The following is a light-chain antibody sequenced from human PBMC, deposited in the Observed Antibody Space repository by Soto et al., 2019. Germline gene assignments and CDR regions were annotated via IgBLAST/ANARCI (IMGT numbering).Light chain of an antibody. Sequence: DIQMTQSPSSLSASVGDRVTITFRASQSISSYLNWYQQKPGKAPKLLIYAASSLQSGVPSRFSGSGSGTDFTLTISSLQPEDFATYYCQQSYSTPITFGQGTRREI. CDR2: AAS. V-gene: IGKV1-39*01. CDR1: QSISSY. CDR3: QQSYSTPIT. J-gene: IGKJ5*01.